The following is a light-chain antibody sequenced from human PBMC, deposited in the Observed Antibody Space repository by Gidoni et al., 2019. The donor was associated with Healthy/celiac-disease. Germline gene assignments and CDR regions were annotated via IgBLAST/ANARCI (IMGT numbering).Light chain of an antibody. CDR3: QQYNSYSPT. CDR2: KAS. Sequence: DIQMTQSPSTLSASVGDRVTSTCRASQSISSWLAWYQQKPGKAPKLLIYKASSLESGDTSRFSGSGSGTEFTLTISSLQPDYFATYYCQQYNSYSPTFXGXTKVEIK. CDR1: QSISSW. J-gene: IGKJ4*01. V-gene: IGKV1-5*03.